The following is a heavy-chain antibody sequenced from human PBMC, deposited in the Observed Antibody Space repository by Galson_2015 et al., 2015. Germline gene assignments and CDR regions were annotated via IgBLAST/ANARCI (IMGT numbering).Heavy chain of an antibody. D-gene: IGHD1-26*01. CDR3: ARDLTVGATSGYYGMDV. V-gene: IGHV3-30-3*01. CDR1: GFTFSSYA. Sequence: SLRLSCAASGFTFSSYAMHWVRQAPGKGLEWVAVISYDGSNKYYADSVKGRFTISRDNSKNTLYLQMNSLRAEDTAVYYCARDLTVGATSGYYGMDVWGQGTTVTVSS. J-gene: IGHJ6*02. CDR2: ISYDGSNK.